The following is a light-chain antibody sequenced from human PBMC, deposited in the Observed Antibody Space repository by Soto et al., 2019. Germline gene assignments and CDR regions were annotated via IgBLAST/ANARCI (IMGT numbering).Light chain of an antibody. CDR1: SRDIGFFNY. Sequence: QSALTQPASVSGSPGQSITISCTGTSRDIGFFNYVSWYQQFPGNAPKLIIFEVTNRPSGVSNRFSASKSGHTALLTISGLQAEDGADYYCSSYTTRSTYVFGTGTKVTVL. CDR3: SSYTTRSTYV. V-gene: IGLV2-14*01. CDR2: EVT. J-gene: IGLJ1*01.